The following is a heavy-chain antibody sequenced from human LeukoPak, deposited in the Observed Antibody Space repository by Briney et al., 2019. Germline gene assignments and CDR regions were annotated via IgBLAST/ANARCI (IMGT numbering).Heavy chain of an antibody. V-gene: IGHV3-33*01. CDR3: ARGTPYNSTPFDY. CDR2: IWYDGSNK. CDR1: GFTFSSYG. J-gene: IGHJ4*02. D-gene: IGHD1-1*01. Sequence: GGSLRLSCAASGFTFSSYGMHWVRQAPGKGLEWVAVIWYDGSNKYYADSVKGRFTISRDNSKNTLYLQMNSLRAEDTAVYYCARGTPYNSTPFDYWGQGTLVTVSS.